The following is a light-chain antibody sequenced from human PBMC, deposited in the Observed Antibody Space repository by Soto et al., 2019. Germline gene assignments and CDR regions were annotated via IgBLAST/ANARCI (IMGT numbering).Light chain of an antibody. J-gene: IGLJ3*02. CDR1: SSNIGSNT. Sequence: QSVLTQPPSASGTPGQRVTISCSGSSSNIGSNTVNWYQQLPGTAPKLLIYSNNQRPSGVPDRFSGSKSGTSASLAISGRQSEDEADYYCAAWDDILNGWVFGGGTKLTVL. CDR3: AAWDDILNGWV. V-gene: IGLV1-44*01. CDR2: SNN.